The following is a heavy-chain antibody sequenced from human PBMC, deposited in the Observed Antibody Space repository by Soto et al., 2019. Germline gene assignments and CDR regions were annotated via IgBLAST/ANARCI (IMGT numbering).Heavy chain of an antibody. D-gene: IGHD3-9*01. CDR2: ISSSSSYI. Sequence: PGGSLRLSCAASGFTFSSYEMNWVRQAPGKGLEWVSSISSSSSYIYYADSVKGRFTISRDNAKNSLYLQMNSLRAEDTAVYYCARGQTGYYEFDYWGQGTLVTVSS. CDR3: ARGQTGYYEFDY. CDR1: GFTFSSYE. V-gene: IGHV3-21*01. J-gene: IGHJ4*02.